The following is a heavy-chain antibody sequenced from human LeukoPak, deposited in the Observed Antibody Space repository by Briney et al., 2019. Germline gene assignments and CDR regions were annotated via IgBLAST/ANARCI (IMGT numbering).Heavy chain of an antibody. CDR3: ARGMVRGVHFDY. J-gene: IGHJ4*02. Sequence: SETLSLTCAVYGGSFSGYYWSWIRQPPGKGLEWIGQINHSGSTNYNPSLKSRVTISVDTSKNQFSLKLSSVTAADTAVYYCARGMVRGVHFDYWGQATLVTVSS. V-gene: IGHV4-34*01. D-gene: IGHD3-10*01. CDR2: INHSGST. CDR1: GGSFSGYY.